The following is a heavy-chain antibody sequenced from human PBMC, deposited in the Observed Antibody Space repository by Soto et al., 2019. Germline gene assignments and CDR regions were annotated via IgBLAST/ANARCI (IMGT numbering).Heavy chain of an antibody. CDR3: ARRGIGTIAYYYGMDV. CDR1: GYTFTGYY. J-gene: IGHJ6*02. D-gene: IGHD3-3*01. V-gene: IGHV1-2*04. Sequence: QVQLVQSGAEVKKPGASVKVSCKASGYTFTGYYMHWVRQAPGQGLEWMGWINPNSGGTNYAQKFQGWVTRTRDTSISTAYMELSRLRSDDTAVYYCARRGIGTIAYYYGMDVWGQGTTVTVSS. CDR2: INPNSGGT.